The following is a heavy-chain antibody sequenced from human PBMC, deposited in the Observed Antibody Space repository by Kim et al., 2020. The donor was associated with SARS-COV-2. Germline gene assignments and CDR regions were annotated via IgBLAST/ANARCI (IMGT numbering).Heavy chain of an antibody. J-gene: IGHJ6*03. V-gene: IGHV3-43*01. Sequence: YYAVSVKGRFTVSRDNGKNTLYLQMNSLRSEDTALYYCVKDISPYYYYMDVWGKGTTVTVSS. CDR3: VKDISPYYYYMDV.